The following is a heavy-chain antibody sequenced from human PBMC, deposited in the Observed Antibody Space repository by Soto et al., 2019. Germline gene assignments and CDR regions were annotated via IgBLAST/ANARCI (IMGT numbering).Heavy chain of an antibody. CDR2: MNTNSGNT. Sequence: ATVKVSCKASGYTFTSYDINWVRQATGQGLEWMGWMNTNSGNTGYAQKFQGRVTMTRNTSISTAYMELSSLRSEDTAVYYCARGRYCSGGSCYSAAFDIWGQGTMVTVSS. CDR3: ARGRYCSGGSCYSAAFDI. J-gene: IGHJ3*02. V-gene: IGHV1-8*01. CDR1: GYTFTSYD. D-gene: IGHD2-15*01.